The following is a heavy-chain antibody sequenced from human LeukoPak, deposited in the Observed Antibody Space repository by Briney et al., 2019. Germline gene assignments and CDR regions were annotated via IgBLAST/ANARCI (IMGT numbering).Heavy chain of an antibody. Sequence: GGSLRLSCVASGFTFSSYEMNWVRQAPGKGLEWVSYISSSGSPIFYADSVKGRFTIFRDNAKNSLYLQMNSLRAEDTAVYYCARARYFDWLLEFDYWGQGTLVTVSS. V-gene: IGHV3-48*03. CDR2: ISSSGSPI. J-gene: IGHJ4*02. D-gene: IGHD3-9*01. CDR1: GFTFSSYE. CDR3: ARARYFDWLLEFDY.